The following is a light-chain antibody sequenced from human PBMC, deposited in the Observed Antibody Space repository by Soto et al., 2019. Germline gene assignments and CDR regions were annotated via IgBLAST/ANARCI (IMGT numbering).Light chain of an antibody. Sequence: QSALTQPASVSGSPGQSITISCTGTSSDVGGYNYVSWYQQHPGKAPKLMIYDVSNRPSGVSNRFSGSKSGNTASLTISGLQAEDEADYYSSSYTSSSTLLYVFVTGTKRTVL. J-gene: IGLJ1*01. CDR3: SSYTSSSTLLYV. V-gene: IGLV2-14*01. CDR1: SSDVGGYNY. CDR2: DVS.